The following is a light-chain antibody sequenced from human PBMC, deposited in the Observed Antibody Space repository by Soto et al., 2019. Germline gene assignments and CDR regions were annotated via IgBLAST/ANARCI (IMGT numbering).Light chain of an antibody. CDR2: DAS. Sequence: DIQMTQSPSSLSASVGDRVTITCRASQSISSYLNWYQQKPGKAPKLLIYDASNLETGVPSRFSGSGSGTDFTFTISSLQPEDIATYYCQQYETFSGTFGPGTKVDI. CDR3: QQYETFSGT. CDR1: QSISSY. J-gene: IGKJ1*01. V-gene: IGKV1-33*01.